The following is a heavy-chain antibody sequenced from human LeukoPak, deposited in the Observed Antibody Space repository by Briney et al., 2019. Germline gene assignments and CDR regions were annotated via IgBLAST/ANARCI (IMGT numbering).Heavy chain of an antibody. J-gene: IGHJ3*02. V-gene: IGHV4-59*01. CDR1: GGSISSYY. Sequence: SETLSLTCTVSGGSISSYYWSRIRQPPGKRLEWIGYIYYSGSTSYNPSLKSRVTISVDTSKNQISLKLSSVTAADTAVYYCARDLGVMVRAFDIWGQGTMVTVSS. CDR2: IYYSGST. D-gene: IGHD5-18*01. CDR3: ARDLGVMVRAFDI.